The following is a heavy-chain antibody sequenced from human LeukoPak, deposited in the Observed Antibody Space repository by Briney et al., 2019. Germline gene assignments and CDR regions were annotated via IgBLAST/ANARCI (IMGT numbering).Heavy chain of an antibody. CDR2: IKQDGSQK. J-gene: IGHJ5*02. CDR3: GRPPLGYYSGGSCSFDP. V-gene: IGHV3-7*01. CDR1: GFTFTNYW. Sequence: GGSLRLSCAASGFTFTNYWMSWVRQAPGKGLEWVATIKQDGSQKYYVDSVKGRFTISRDNAKNSLYLQMSSLRGEDTAVYYCGRPPLGYYSGGSCSFDPWGQGTLVTVSS. D-gene: IGHD2-15*01.